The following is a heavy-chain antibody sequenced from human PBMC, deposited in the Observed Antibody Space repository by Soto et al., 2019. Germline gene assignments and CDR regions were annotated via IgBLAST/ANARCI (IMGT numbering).Heavy chain of an antibody. CDR3: AKHRGSSFAY. D-gene: IGHD1-26*01. V-gene: IGHV1-18*01. Sequence: VQLVQSGAEVKKPGASVTVSCKASGYTFTSYAFNWVRQAPGQGLEWMGWISAYNGNTSYTQKLQGRVTMTTDTSTSTAYMEVRSLRSDDPAVYYCAKHRGSSFAYWGQGTLVTVSS. J-gene: IGHJ4*02. CDR2: ISAYNGNT. CDR1: GYTFTSYA.